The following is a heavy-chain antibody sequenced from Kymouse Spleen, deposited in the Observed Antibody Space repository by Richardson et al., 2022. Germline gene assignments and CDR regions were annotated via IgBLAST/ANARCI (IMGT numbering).Heavy chain of an antibody. CDR3: ARDYDILTGYYNYFDY. J-gene: IGHJ4*02. CDR2: ISSSSSTI. V-gene: IGHV3-48*02. Sequence: EVQLVESGGGLVQPGGSLRLSCAASGFTFSSYSMNWVRQAPGKGLEWVSYISSSSSTIYYADSVKGRFTISRDNAKNSLYLQMNSLRDEDTAVYYCARDYDILTGYYNYFDYWGQGTLVTVSS. CDR1: GFTFSSYS. D-gene: IGHD3-9*01.